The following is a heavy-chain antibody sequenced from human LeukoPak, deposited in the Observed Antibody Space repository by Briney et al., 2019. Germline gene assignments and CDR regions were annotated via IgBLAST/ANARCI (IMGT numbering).Heavy chain of an antibody. CDR3: ARSSSWSLFDY. D-gene: IGHD6-13*01. CDR2: IKQDGSEK. V-gene: IGHV3-7*01. CDR1: GFTFSSYA. J-gene: IGHJ4*02. Sequence: GGSLRLSCEASGFTFSSYAMSWVRQAPGKGLEWVANIKQDGSEKYYVDSVKGRFTISRDNAKNSLYLQMNSLRAEDTAVYYCARSSSWSLFDYWGQGTLVTVSS.